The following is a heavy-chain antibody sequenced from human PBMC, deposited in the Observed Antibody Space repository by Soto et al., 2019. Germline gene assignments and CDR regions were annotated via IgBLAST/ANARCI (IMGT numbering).Heavy chain of an antibody. CDR3: AKDVVVGATTGLGDYYYYYGMDV. CDR1: GFTFSSYG. V-gene: IGHV3-30*18. D-gene: IGHD1-26*01. J-gene: IGHJ6*02. Sequence: LRLSFAASGFTFSSYGMHWVRRAPGKGLEWVAVISYDGSNKYYADSVKGRFTISRDNSKNTLYLQMNSLRAEDTAVYYCAKDVVVGATTGLGDYYYYYGMDVWGQGTTVTVSS. CDR2: ISYDGSNK.